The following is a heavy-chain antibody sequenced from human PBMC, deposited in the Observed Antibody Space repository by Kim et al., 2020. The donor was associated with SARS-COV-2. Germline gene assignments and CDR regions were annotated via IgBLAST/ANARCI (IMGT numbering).Heavy chain of an antibody. CDR2: DGSDK. V-gene: IGHV3-7*03. J-gene: IGHJ4*02. Sequence: DGSDKFYVDSVKGRFTISRDNAKNSLYLQRDSLRAEDTAVYYCARDWDLDYWGQGTLVTVSS. D-gene: IGHD1-26*01. CDR3: ARDWDLDY.